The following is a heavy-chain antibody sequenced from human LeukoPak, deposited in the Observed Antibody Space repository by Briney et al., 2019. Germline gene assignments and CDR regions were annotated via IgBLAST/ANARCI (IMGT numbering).Heavy chain of an antibody. Sequence: PGGSLRLSCAASGFTFSDYYMSWVRQAPGKGLEWVSSISSSSSYIYYADSVKGRFTISRDNAKNSLYLQMNSLRAEDTAVYYCARGGSAGTAYFDYWGQGTLVTVSS. CDR3: ARGGSAGTAYFDY. CDR1: GFTFSDYY. V-gene: IGHV3-21*01. D-gene: IGHD6-13*01. CDR2: ISSSSSYI. J-gene: IGHJ4*02.